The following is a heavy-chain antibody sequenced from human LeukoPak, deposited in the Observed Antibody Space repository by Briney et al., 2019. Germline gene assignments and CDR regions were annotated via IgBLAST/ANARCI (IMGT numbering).Heavy chain of an antibody. CDR3: ARDRWSIVVVPAAMTFDY. CDR2: IYSGGST. V-gene: IGHV3-66*01. D-gene: IGHD2-2*01. J-gene: IGHJ4*02. Sequence: GGSLRLSCAASGFTVSSNYMSWVRQAPGKGLEWVSVIYSGGSTYYADSVKGRFTISRDNSKNTLYLQMNSLRAEDTAVYYCARDRWSIVVVPAAMTFDYWGQGTLVTVSS. CDR1: GFTVSSNY.